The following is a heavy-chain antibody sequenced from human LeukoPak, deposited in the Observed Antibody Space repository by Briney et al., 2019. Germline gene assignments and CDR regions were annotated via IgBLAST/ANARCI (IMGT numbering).Heavy chain of an antibody. CDR3: ARDGYSSHFDY. J-gene: IGHJ4*02. CDR1: GFTFDDYA. CDR2: ISEDGGSA. Sequence: GGSLRLPCAASGFTFDDYAMHWVRQAPGKGLEWVCLISEDGGSAYYADSVKGRFTISRDNSKKSLYLQMNSLRTEDTAFYYCARDGYSSHFDYWGQGTLVTVSS. D-gene: IGHD4-11*01. V-gene: IGHV3-43*02.